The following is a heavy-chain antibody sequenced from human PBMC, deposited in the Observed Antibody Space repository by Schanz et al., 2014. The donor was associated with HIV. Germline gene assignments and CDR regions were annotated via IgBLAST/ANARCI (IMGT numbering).Heavy chain of an antibody. CDR1: GYTFSSHG. CDR2: ISAYNGNT. D-gene: IGHD3-9*01. J-gene: IGHJ4*03. CDR3: AKGQDWPGPQLDH. V-gene: IGHV1-18*01. Sequence: QLQLVQSGTEVKKPGTSVKVSCKASGYTFSSHGISWVRQAPGQGLEWMGWISAYNGNTNYAQKLQGRVTMTTDTSTSTAYMELRSLRSDDTAVYYCAKGQDWPGPQLDHWGHGSLVIVSS.